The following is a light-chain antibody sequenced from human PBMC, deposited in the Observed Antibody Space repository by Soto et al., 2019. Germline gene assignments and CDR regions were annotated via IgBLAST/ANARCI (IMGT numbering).Light chain of an antibody. CDR3: LQYDYWPFT. CDR1: QGVSSN. J-gene: IGKJ2*01. CDR2: GAS. Sequence: EIVMTQSPATLSVSPGERATLSCRASQGVSSNLAWYQHKPGQAPRLLIYGASTRATGIPARFSASGSGPGFTLTISSLQSEDTAVYYCLQYDYWPFTLGQGTKLEI. V-gene: IGKV3-15*01.